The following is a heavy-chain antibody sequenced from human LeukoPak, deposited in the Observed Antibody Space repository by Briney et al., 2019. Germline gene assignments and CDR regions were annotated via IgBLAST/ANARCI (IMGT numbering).Heavy chain of an antibody. CDR3: AQDWEDIVVIAGTLGH. CDR1: GFTFSSYA. D-gene: IGHD2-15*01. CDR2: ISGSGGNA. J-gene: IGHJ4*02. V-gene: IGHV3-23*01. Sequence: RGGSLSLSCAVSGFTFSSYAMSWVRQAPGKGLQWVSAISGSGGNAYYAASVKGRFIISRDNSENTLYLQMNSLRDEDTAIYYCAQDWEDIVVIAGTLGHWGQGALVTVSS.